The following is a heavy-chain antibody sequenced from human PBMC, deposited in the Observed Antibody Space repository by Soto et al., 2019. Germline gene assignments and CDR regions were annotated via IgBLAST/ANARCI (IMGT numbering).Heavy chain of an antibody. D-gene: IGHD1-20*01. CDR1: GGSISGSYYY. J-gene: IGHJ4*02. Sequence: ETLSLTCAVSGGSISGSYYYWGWLRQSPGRGPEWIGSVFYTGFTSYNPSLESRVSVSVDTSKNQFSLKVSAVTAADTAVCYCASSQKGYNWNYFDHWGQGALVTVSS. CDR2: VFYTGFT. CDR3: ASSQKGYNWNYFDH. V-gene: IGHV4-39*01.